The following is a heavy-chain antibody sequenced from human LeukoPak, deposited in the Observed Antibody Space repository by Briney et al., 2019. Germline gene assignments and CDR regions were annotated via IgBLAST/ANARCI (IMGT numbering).Heavy chain of an antibody. CDR2: IQPDGSEQ. D-gene: IGHD3-16*01. V-gene: IGHV3-7*01. CDR1: GLTFSSRW. Sequence: GSLRLSCAASGLTFSSRWMSWVRQAPGKGLEWVGNIQPDGSEQYPVDSVKGRFTISRDNARNSLFLQMNSLRVEDTAVYYCASQSYARFDPWGQGTLVTVSS. J-gene: IGHJ5*02. CDR3: ASQSYARFDP.